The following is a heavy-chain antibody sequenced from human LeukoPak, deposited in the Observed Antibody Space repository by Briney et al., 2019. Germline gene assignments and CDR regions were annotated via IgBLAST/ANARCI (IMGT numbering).Heavy chain of an antibody. V-gene: IGHV1-3*01. Sequence: ASVKVSCKASGYTFTSYAMHWVRQAPGQRLEWMGWINAGNGNTKYSQKFQGRVTITRDTSASTAYMELSSLRSEDTAVYYCARGRGSSSWYYDGMDVWGQGTTVTVSS. J-gene: IGHJ6*02. CDR1: GYTFTSYA. CDR3: ARGRGSSSWYYDGMDV. CDR2: INAGNGNT. D-gene: IGHD6-13*01.